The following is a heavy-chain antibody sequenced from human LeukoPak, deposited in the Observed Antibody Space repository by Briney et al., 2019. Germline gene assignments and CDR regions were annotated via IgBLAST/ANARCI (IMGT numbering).Heavy chain of an antibody. CDR3: ARDYDYVWGSYRSGLDY. CDR2: MNPSGGST. CDR1: GYTFTSYY. J-gene: IGHJ4*02. V-gene: IGHV1-46*01. Sequence: ASVKVSCKASGYTFTSYYLHWVRQAPGQGLEWMGMMNPSGGSTNYAQKFQGRVTMTTDTSTSTAYMELRSLRSDDTAVYYCARDYDYVWGSYRSGLDYWGQGTLVTVSS. D-gene: IGHD3-16*02.